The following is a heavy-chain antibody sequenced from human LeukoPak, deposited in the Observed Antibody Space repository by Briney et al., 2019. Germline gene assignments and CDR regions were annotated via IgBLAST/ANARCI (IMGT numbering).Heavy chain of an antibody. CDR3: AKDRGLIGYYTPFDY. V-gene: IGHV3-23*01. CDR2: ISSSGGST. Sequence: GGSLRLSCAASGFTFSSYAMSWVRQAPGKGLERVSAISSSGGSTYYADSVKGRFTISRDNSKNTLYLQMNSLRAEDTAVYYCAKDRGLIGYYTPFDYWGQGTLVTVSS. J-gene: IGHJ4*02. D-gene: IGHD3-9*01. CDR1: GFTFSSYA.